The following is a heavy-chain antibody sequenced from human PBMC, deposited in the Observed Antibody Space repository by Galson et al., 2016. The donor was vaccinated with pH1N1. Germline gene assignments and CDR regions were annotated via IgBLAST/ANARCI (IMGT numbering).Heavy chain of an antibody. D-gene: IGHD2-15*01. J-gene: IGHJ4*02. Sequence: SLRLSCAASGFSASTYAVSWVRQAPGKGLEWVSGLTDHGHTYYADSVKGRFTISRDNSKNTVYLQMSSLRADDTAVYYCAKDYRDCSGGRCFSEPLDYWGQGTRVTVSS. CDR3: AKDYRDCSGGRCFSEPLDY. V-gene: IGHV3-23*01. CDR1: GFSASTYA. CDR2: LTDHGHT.